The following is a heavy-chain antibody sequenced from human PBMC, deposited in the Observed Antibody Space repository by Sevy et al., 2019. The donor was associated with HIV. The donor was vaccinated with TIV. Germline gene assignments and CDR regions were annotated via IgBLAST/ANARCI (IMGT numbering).Heavy chain of an antibody. CDR3: AKDSSGIAAAGTDY. D-gene: IGHD6-13*01. Sequence: GGSLRLSCAASGLTFSSYAMSWVRQAPGKGLEWVSAISGSGGSTYYADSVKGRFTISRDNSKNTLYLQMNSLRAEDTAVYYCAKDSSGIAAAGTDYWGQGTLVTVSS. CDR1: GLTFSSYA. J-gene: IGHJ4*02. V-gene: IGHV3-23*01. CDR2: ISGSGGST.